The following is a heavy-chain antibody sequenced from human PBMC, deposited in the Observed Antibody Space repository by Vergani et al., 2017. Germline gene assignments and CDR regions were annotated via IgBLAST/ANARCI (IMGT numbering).Heavy chain of an antibody. Sequence: EVQLVQSGAEVKKPGESLKISCKGSGYSFTTYWIRSVRHIPAYRLGSLGIIYPGDSDTRYSPSFQGQVTISADKSSSTAYLQWSSLKASDTAMYYCARHSSIFYSSSLPNWFDPWGQGTLVTVSS. J-gene: IGHJ5*02. V-gene: IGHV5-51*01. CDR1: GYSFTTYW. D-gene: IGHD6-6*01. CDR3: ARHSSIFYSSSLPNWFDP. CDR2: IYPGDSDT.